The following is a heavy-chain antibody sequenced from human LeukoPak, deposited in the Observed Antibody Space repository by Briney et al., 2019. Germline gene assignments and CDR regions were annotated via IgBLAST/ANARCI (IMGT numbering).Heavy chain of an antibody. CDR1: GYTLTELS. CDR2: FDPEDGET. CDR3: ATGGLRYFGVFDP. J-gene: IGHJ5*02. V-gene: IGHV1-24*01. Sequence: ASVKVSCKVSGYTLTELSMHWVRQAPGKGLEWMGGFDPEDGETIYAQKFQGRGTMTEDTSTDTAYMELSSLRSEDTAVYYCATGGLRYFGVFDPWGQGTLVTVSS. D-gene: IGHD3-9*01.